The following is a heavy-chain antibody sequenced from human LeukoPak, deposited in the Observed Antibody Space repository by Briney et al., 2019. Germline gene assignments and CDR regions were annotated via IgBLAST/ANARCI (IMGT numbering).Heavy chain of an antibody. J-gene: IGHJ4*02. CDR1: GGSFSGYY. CDR3: ARHIAVAGTRFPFDY. V-gene: IGHV4-34*01. D-gene: IGHD6-19*01. CDR2: INHSGST. Sequence: PSETLSLTCAVYGGSFSGYYWSWIRQPPGKGLEWIGEINHSGSTNYNLSLKSRVTISVDTSKNQFSLKLSSVTAADTAVYYCARHIAVAGTRFPFDYWGQGTLVTVSS.